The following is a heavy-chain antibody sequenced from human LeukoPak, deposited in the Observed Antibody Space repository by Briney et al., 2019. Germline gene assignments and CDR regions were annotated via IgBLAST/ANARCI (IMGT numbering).Heavy chain of an antibody. J-gene: IGHJ4*02. CDR3: ARHSAGYQLLSSATVDY. D-gene: IGHD2-2*01. CDR2: IYYSGST. CDR1: GGSISSSSYY. V-gene: IGHV4-39*01. Sequence: KPSETLSLTCTVSGGSISSSSYYWGGIRQPPGKGLEWIGSIYYSGSTYYNPSLKSRVTISVDTSKNQFSLKLSSVTAADTAVYYCARHSAGYQLLSSATVDYWGQGTLVTVSS.